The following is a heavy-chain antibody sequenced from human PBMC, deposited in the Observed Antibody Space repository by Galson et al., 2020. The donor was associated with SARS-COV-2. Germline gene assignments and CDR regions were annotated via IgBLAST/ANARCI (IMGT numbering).Heavy chain of an antibody. CDR3: ARGVDGSYQGAFDI. CDR1: GGTFSSYA. J-gene: IGHJ3*02. D-gene: IGHD1-26*01. Sequence: SVKVSCKASGGTFSSYAISWVRQAPGQGLEWMGGIIPIFGTANYAQKFQGRVTITADESTSTAYMELSSLRSEDTAVYYCARGVDGSYQGAFDIWGQGTMVTVSS. V-gene: IGHV1-69*13. CDR2: IIPIFGTA.